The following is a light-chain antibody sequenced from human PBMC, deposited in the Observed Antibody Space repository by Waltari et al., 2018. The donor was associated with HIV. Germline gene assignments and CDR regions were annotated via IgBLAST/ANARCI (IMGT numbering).Light chain of an antibody. J-gene: IGLJ3*02. CDR2: EVS. V-gene: IGLV2-14*01. CDR3: SSDTTSNTWV. Sequence: QSALTQPASVSGSPGQSVTISCTGTSSDIGHYNYVSWYQQYSGKVPKLIIAEVSKRPSGVAGRSSGSKSGNTASLTISGLQAEDEADYYCSSDTTSNTWVFGGGTELTVL. CDR1: SSDIGHYNY.